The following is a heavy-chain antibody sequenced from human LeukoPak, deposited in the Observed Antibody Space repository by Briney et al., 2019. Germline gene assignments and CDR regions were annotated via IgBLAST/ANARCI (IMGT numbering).Heavy chain of an antibody. V-gene: IGHV3-30*18. Sequence: GGSLRLSCAASGFTFSSYGMHWVRQAPGKGLEWVAVISYDGSNKYYADSVKGRFTISRDNSKNALYLQMNSLRAEGTAVYYCAKDFWSGYYALDYWGQGTLVTVSS. CDR2: ISYDGSNK. CDR3: AKDFWSGYYALDY. D-gene: IGHD3-3*01. CDR1: GFTFSSYG. J-gene: IGHJ4*02.